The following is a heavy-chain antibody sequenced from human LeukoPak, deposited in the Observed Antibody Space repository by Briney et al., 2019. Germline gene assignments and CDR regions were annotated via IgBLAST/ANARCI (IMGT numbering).Heavy chain of an antibody. V-gene: IGHV3-21*01. J-gene: IGHJ4*02. CDR1: GFTFSIYS. CDR3: ARDPWAVTSYFDH. Sequence: GGSLRLSCAASGFTFSIYSMNWVRQAPGQGLEWVSSISSSSSYIYYADSVKGRFTISRDNAKNSLYLQMNSLRAEDTAVYYCARDPWAVTSYFDHWGQGSLVTVSS. CDR2: ISSSSSYI. D-gene: IGHD4-17*01.